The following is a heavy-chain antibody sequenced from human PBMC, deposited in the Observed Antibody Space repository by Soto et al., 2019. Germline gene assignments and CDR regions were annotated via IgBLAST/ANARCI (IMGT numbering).Heavy chain of an antibody. CDR3: ARGSGYDRDFDY. CDR1: GGSVSNGMYY. D-gene: IGHD5-12*01. J-gene: IGHJ4*02. Sequence: CTVSGGSVSNGMYYWSWIRQPPGKGLEWIGYIPYSGSTFYNPSLKSRLTMSLDTSKNQFSLKLNSVTAADTAVYYCARGSGYDRDFDYWGQGTLVTVSS. V-gene: IGHV4-31*03. CDR2: IPYSGST.